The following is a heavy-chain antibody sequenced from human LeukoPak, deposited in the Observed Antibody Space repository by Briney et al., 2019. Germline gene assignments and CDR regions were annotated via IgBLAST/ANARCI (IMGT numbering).Heavy chain of an antibody. D-gene: IGHD6-13*01. CDR3: ARDGAAPGLYFDY. CDR2: IYNSGST. J-gene: IGHJ4*02. Sequence: HPGGSLRLSCAASGFTVGYNYMTWVRQAPGKGLEWVAAIYNSGSTYYADSVKDRFTISREKAKNSLYLQMNSLRAEDTAVYYCARDGAAPGLYFDYWGQGTLVTVSS. V-gene: IGHV3-53*01. CDR1: GFTVGYNY.